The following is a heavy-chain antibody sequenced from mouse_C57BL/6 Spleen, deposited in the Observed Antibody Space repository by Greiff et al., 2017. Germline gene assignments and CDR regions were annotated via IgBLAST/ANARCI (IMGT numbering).Heavy chain of an antibody. CDR1: GLTFSSYA. V-gene: IGHV5-4*01. Sequence: EVMLVESGGGLVKPGGSLKLSCAASGLTFSSYAMSWVRQTPEKRLEWVATISDGGSYTYYPDNVKGRFTISRDNAKNNLYLQMSHLKSEDTAMYYCARDRGSWYFDVWGTGTTVTVSS. CDR3: ARDRGSWYFDV. D-gene: IGHD1-1*01. J-gene: IGHJ1*03. CDR2: ISDGGSYT.